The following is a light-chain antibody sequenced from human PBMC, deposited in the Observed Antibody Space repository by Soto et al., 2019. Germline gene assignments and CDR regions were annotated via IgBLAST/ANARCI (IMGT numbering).Light chain of an antibody. CDR1: SSDVGGYDY. V-gene: IGLV2-11*01. J-gene: IGLJ3*02. Sequence: QSALTQPRSVSGSPGQSVTISCTGSSSDVGGYDYVCWYQQLPDRAPKLMIYDVNKRPSGVPDHFSGSKSGNTASLTISGLQAEDEADYYCCSYAGSYTWVFGGGTKLTVL. CDR3: CSYAGSYTWV. CDR2: DVN.